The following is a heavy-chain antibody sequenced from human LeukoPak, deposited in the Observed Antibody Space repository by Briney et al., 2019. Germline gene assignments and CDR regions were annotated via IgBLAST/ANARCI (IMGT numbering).Heavy chain of an antibody. Sequence: GESLKISCKGSGYSFTCYWIGWVRQMPGKGLEWMGMIYRGDSDTRYSPSFQGQVTISADKSISTAYLQWSSLKASDTAMYYCARRGRVLWFGESEFDYWGQGTLVPVSS. J-gene: IGHJ4*02. D-gene: IGHD3-10*01. V-gene: IGHV5-51*01. CDR2: IYRGDSDT. CDR3: ARRGRVLWFGESEFDY. CDR1: GYSFTCYW.